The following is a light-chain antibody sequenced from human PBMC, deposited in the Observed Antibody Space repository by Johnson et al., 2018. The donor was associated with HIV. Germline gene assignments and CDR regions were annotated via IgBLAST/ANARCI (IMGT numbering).Light chain of an antibody. V-gene: IGLV1-51*01. Sequence: QAVLTQPPSVSAAPGQKVTISCSGSSSNIGNNYVSWYQQLPGTAPKLLIYDNNKRPSGIPDRFSGSKSGTSATLGITGLQNGDEADYYCGTWDSSLSASYCFGTGTKVTVL. CDR1: SSNIGNNY. CDR2: DNN. J-gene: IGLJ1*01. CDR3: GTWDSSLSASYC.